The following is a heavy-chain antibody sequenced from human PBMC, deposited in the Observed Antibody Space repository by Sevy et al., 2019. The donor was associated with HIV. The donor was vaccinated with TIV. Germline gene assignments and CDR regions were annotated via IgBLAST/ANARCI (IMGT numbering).Heavy chain of an antibody. D-gene: IGHD2-2*01. J-gene: IGHJ4*02. V-gene: IGHV3-30-3*01. CDR3: TLLEGYCSSTSCPFHFDY. CDR2: ISYDGSNK. Sequence: GGSLRLSCAASGFTFSSYAMHWVRQAPGKGLEWVAVISYDGSNKDYADSVKGRFTISRDNSKNTLYLQMNSLRAEDTAVYYCTLLEGYCSSTSCPFHFDYWGQGTLVTVSS. CDR1: GFTFSSYA.